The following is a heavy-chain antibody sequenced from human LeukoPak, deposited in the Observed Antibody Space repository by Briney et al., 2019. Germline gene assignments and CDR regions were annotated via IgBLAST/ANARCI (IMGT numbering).Heavy chain of an antibody. CDR3: ARESRARGREFDY. Sequence: ASVKVSCKASGYTFITYGISWVRQAPGQGLEWMGWISAYNGNTNHAQKFQGRVTMTTDTSTSTAYMELRSLRSDDTAVYYCARESRARGREFDYWGQGTLVTASS. D-gene: IGHD3-16*01. CDR2: ISAYNGNT. J-gene: IGHJ4*02. V-gene: IGHV1-18*01. CDR1: GYTFITYG.